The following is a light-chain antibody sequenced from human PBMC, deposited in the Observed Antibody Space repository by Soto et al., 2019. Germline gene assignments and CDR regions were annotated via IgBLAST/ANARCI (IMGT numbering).Light chain of an antibody. CDR2: DAS. J-gene: IGKJ1*01. V-gene: IGKV1-5*01. CDR1: QSISSR. CDR3: QQYNSYSGT. Sequence: DIQMTQSPSTLSASVGDRVTITCRASQSISSRLAWYQQKPGKAPKLLIYDASSLESGVPSRFSGSGSGTEFALTISSLQPDDFATYYCQQYNSYSGTFGQGTKVEIQ.